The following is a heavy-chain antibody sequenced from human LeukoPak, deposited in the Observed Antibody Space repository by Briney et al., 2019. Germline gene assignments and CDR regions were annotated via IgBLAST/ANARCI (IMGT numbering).Heavy chain of an antibody. CDR3: ARDRKSFLWIRQTRFDP. V-gene: IGHV1-8*01. CDR1: GYSFTSYY. J-gene: IGHJ5*02. Sequence: ASVKVSCKASGYSFTSYYVNWMRQPTGQGLEWMGWMNPNSGKTGYAQKFQGRVTMTRNASISTAYMELRSLRSEDTAVYYCARDRKSFLWIRQTRFDPWGQGTLVTVSS. CDR2: MNPNSGKT. D-gene: IGHD3-10*01.